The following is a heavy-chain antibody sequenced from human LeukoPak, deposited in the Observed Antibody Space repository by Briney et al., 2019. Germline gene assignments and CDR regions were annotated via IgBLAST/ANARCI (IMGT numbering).Heavy chain of an antibody. V-gene: IGHV3-66*01. Sequence: GGSLRLSCAASGFTVSSNYMSSVRQAPGKGLEWVSVAYSGGSTNYADSVKGRFTISRDNSKNTLYLQMNSLRAEDTAVYYCARGLWFGELPNKMTPFDYWGQGTLVTVSS. J-gene: IGHJ4*02. CDR3: ARGLWFGELPNKMTPFDY. CDR2: AYSGGST. D-gene: IGHD3-10*01. CDR1: GFTVSSNY.